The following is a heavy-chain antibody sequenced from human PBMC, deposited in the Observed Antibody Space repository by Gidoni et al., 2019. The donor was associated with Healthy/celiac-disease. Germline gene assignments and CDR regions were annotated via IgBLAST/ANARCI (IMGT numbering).Heavy chain of an antibody. J-gene: IGHJ4*02. CDR2: SNPSGGST. CDR3: ARDFGTVVTRRGFDY. Sequence: QVQLVQSGAEVKKPGASVKDSCKASGYTFTSYYMHWVRQAPGQGLEWMGISNPSGGSTSYAQKFQGRVTMTRDTSTSTVYMELSSLRSEDTAVYYCARDFGTVVTRRGFDYWGQGTLVTVSS. V-gene: IGHV1-46*01. CDR1: GYTFTSYY. D-gene: IGHD2-21*02.